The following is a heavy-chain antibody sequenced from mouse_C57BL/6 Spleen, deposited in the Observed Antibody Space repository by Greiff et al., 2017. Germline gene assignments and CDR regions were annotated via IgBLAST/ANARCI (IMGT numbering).Heavy chain of an antibody. V-gene: IGHV5-17*01. CDR2: ISSGSSTI. CDR3: AREGAY. Sequence: DVKLVESGGGLVKPGGSLKLSCAASVFTFSDYGMHWVRQAPEKGLEWVAYISSGSSTIYYADTVKGRFTISRDNAKNTLFLQMTSLRSEDTAMYYCAREGAYWGQGTTLTVSS. CDR1: VFTFSDYG. J-gene: IGHJ2*01.